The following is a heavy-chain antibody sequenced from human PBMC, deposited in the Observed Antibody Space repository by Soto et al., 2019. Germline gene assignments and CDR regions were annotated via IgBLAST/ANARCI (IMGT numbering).Heavy chain of an antibody. D-gene: IGHD5-18*01. Sequence: PGGSLRLSCAASGFTFSNAWMNWVRQAPGKGLEWVGRIKSKTDGGTTDYAAPVKGRFTISRDDSKNTLYLQMNSLKTEDTAVYYCTTVVTAMVWYYYYYGMDVLGQGTTVTVSS. CDR2: IKSKTDGGTT. V-gene: IGHV3-15*07. J-gene: IGHJ6*02. CDR3: TTVVTAMVWYYYYYGMDV. CDR1: GFTFSNAW.